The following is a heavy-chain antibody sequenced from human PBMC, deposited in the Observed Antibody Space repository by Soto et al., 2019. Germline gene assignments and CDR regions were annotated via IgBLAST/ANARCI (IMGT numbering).Heavy chain of an antibody. CDR2: ISSSSSYI. J-gene: IGHJ5*02. D-gene: IGHD2-2*01. Sequence: GGSLRLSCXASGFTFSSYSMNWVRQAPGKGLEWVSSISSSSSYIYYADSVKGRFTISRDNAKNSLYLQMNSLRAEDTAVYYCARECSSTSCYGFDPWGQGTLVTVSS. CDR1: GFTFSSYS. CDR3: ARECSSTSCYGFDP. V-gene: IGHV3-21*01.